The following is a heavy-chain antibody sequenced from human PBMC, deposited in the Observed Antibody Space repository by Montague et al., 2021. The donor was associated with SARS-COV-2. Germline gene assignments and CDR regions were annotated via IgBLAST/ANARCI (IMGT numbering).Heavy chain of an antibody. CDR2: ISYSGRT. Sequence: SETLSLTCTVSGGSVSSSTYYWGWIRQPPGRGLEWVGSISYSGRTXFXXXXKXRLTISVDSSENQFSLRLSSVTAADTAVYYCASSYYYGSGPYVCNYYMDVWGKGTTVTVSS. CDR3: ASSYYYGSGPYVCNYYMDV. J-gene: IGHJ6*03. CDR1: GGSVSSSTYY. V-gene: IGHV4-39*01. D-gene: IGHD3-10*01.